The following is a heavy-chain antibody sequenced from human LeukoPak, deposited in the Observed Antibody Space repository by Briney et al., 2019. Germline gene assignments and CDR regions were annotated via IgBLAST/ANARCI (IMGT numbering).Heavy chain of an antibody. V-gene: IGHV4-59*01. D-gene: IGHD6-13*01. Sequence: SETLSLTCTVSGGSISSYYWSWIRQPPGKGLEWIGYIYYSGSTNYNPSLKSRVTISVDTSKNQFSLKLSSVTAADTAVYYCARDIIAAAGEAGYWGQGTLVTVSS. CDR2: IYYSGST. CDR3: ARDIIAAAGEAGY. J-gene: IGHJ4*02. CDR1: GGSISSYY.